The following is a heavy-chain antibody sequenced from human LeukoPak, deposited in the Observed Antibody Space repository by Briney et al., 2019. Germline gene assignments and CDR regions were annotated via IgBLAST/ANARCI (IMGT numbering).Heavy chain of an antibody. J-gene: IGHJ6*02. CDR2: IHYSGNT. V-gene: IGHV4-61*01. CDR3: ARGRKTAYYYYGMDV. CDR1: GDSVRTNNYY. Sequence: SETLSLTCTVSGDSVRTNNYYWSWIRQPPGEGLEWIGYIHYSGNTNYNTSLKSRVTISVDTSKNQFSLKLSSVTAADTAVYYCARGRKTAYYYYGMDVWGQGTTVTVSS.